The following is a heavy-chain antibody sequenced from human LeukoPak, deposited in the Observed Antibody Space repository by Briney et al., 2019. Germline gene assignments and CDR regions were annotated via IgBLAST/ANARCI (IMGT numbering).Heavy chain of an antibody. CDR2: INHSGST. V-gene: IGHV4-34*01. CDR3: ARGGSRAYYGDFGSPFDY. J-gene: IGHJ4*02. CDR1: GGSFSGYY. D-gene: IGHD4-17*01. Sequence: SETLSLTCAVYGGSFSGYYWSWIRQPPGKGLEWIGEINHSGSTNYNPSLKSRVTISVDTSKNHFSLKLSSVTAADTAVYYCARGGSRAYYGDFGSPFDYWGQGTLVTVSS.